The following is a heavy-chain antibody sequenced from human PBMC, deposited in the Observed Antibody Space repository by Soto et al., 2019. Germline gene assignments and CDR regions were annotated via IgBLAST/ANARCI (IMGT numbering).Heavy chain of an antibody. Sequence: QVQLVQSGAEVKKPGASVKVSCKASGYTFTNFGISWVRQAPGQGLEWMGWISAYNGNTNYAQNFQGRVTMTTATSTSTAYIALTRLRSDDTALYYSARGATPIHYWGQGTLVTVSS. CDR2: ISAYNGNT. D-gene: IGHD2-15*01. CDR1: GYTFTNFG. J-gene: IGHJ4*02. V-gene: IGHV1-18*01. CDR3: ARGATPIHY.